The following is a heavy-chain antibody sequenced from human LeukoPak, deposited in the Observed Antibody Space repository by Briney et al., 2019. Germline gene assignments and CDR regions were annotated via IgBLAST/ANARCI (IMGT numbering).Heavy chain of an antibody. J-gene: IGHJ1*01. D-gene: IGHD2-15*01. CDR3: ARDSADCSGGGCYSAEYFQH. CDR2: ISAYNGNT. V-gene: IGHV1-18*01. Sequence: GASVKVSCKASGYTFTSYGISWVRQAPGQGLEWMGWISAYNGNTNYAQKLQGRVTMTTDTSTSTAYMELRSLRSDDTAVYYCARDSADCSGGGCYSAEYFQHWGQGTLVTVSS. CDR1: GYTFTSYG.